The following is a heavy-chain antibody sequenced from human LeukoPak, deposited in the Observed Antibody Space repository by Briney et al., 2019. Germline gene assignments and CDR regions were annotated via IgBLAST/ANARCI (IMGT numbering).Heavy chain of an antibody. CDR3: ARRTYSSSWSFDY. CDR2: IFYSGST. D-gene: IGHD6-13*01. V-gene: IGHV4-59*01. CDR1: GGSISSYY. J-gene: IGHJ4*02. Sequence: PSETLSLTCTVSGGSISSYYWSWVRQPPGKGLEWIGYIFYSGSTNYNPSLKSRVTISVDTSKNQFSLKLSSVTAADTAVYYCARRTYSSSWSFDYWGQGTLVTVSS.